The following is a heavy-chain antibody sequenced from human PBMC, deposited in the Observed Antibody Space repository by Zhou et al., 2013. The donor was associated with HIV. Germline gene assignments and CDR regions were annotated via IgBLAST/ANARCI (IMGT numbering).Heavy chain of an antibody. CDR3: ARGQWNDGGPFDS. Sequence: QVQLVQSGAEMKKPGSSVKVSCKVSGGTIQSAGISWVRQAPGQGLEWMGGIIPMFGTTKYAQKLQGRVTITADRSTSTAYMDLNSLLSEDTAVYYCARGQWNDGGPFDSWGQGTLVTVSS. J-gene: IGHJ4*02. CDR1: GGTIQSAG. V-gene: IGHV1-69*06. D-gene: IGHD1-1*01. CDR2: IIPMFGTT.